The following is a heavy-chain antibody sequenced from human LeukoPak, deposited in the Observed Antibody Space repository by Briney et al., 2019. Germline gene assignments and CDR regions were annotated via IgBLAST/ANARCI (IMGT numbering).Heavy chain of an antibody. Sequence: GGSLRLSCAASGFTFSSYWMSWVRQAPGKGLEWVANIKQDGSEKYYVDSVKGRFTISRDNAKNSLYLQMNGLRAEDTAVYYCAGLDDFWSGYWGNYYYYMDVWGKGTTATVSS. J-gene: IGHJ6*03. CDR3: AGLDDFWSGYWGNYYYYMDV. V-gene: IGHV3-7*01. CDR2: IKQDGSEK. CDR1: GFTFSSYW. D-gene: IGHD3-3*01.